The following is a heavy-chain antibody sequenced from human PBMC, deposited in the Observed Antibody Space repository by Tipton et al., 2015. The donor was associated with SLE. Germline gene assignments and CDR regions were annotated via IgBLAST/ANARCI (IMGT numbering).Heavy chain of an antibody. J-gene: IGHJ3*02. V-gene: IGHV4-59*11. CDR2: IYYTGST. CDR3: ARVVYSFSDAFDI. Sequence: LRLSCTVSGDSINNHFGSWIRQSPGKGLEWIGYIYYTGSTNYNPSLKSRVTISVDTSKNQFSLKLSSVTAADTAVYYCARVVYSFSDAFDIWGQGTLVTVSS. D-gene: IGHD6-13*01. CDR1: GDSINNHF.